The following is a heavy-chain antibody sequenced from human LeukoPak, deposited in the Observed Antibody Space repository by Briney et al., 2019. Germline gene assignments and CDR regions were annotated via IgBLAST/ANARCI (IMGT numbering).Heavy chain of an antibody. Sequence: GGSLRLSCAASGFTFSRYAMSWVRQAPGKGLEWVSSIGGSGGTTYYADSVQGRFTISRDNAKNSLYLQMNSLRADDTAVYYCARAVRWLWMYYFDYWGQGTLVTVSS. J-gene: IGHJ4*02. CDR1: GFTFSRYA. D-gene: IGHD3-22*01. CDR2: IGGSGGTT. CDR3: ARAVRWLWMYYFDY. V-gene: IGHV3-23*01.